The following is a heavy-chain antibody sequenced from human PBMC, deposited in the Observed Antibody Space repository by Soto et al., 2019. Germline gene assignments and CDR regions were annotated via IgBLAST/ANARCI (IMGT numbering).Heavy chain of an antibody. V-gene: IGHV3-9*01. Sequence: GGSLRLSCAASGFTFDDYAMHWVRQAPGKGLEWVSGISWNSGSIGYADSVKGRFTISRDNAKNSLYLQMNSLRAEDTALYYCAKGAFTVVPAAIAYWGQGTLVTVS. J-gene: IGHJ4*02. CDR3: AKGAFTVVPAAIAY. CDR2: ISWNSGSI. D-gene: IGHD2-2*01. CDR1: GFTFDDYA.